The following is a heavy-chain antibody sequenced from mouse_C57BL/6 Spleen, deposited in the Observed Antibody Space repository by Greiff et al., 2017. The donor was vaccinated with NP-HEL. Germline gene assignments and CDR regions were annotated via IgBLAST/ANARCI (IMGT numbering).Heavy chain of an antibody. J-gene: IGHJ4*01. D-gene: IGHD1-1*01. CDR2: INPNYGTT. V-gene: IGHV1-39*01. Sequence: VQLQQSGPELVKPGASVKISCKASGYSFTDYNMNWVKQSNGKSLEWIGVINPNYGTTSYNQKFKGKATLTVDQSSSTAYMQLNSLTSEDSAGYYCSRKGGDYCSRNDYAMDYWGQGTSVTVSS. CDR1: GYSFTDYN. CDR3: SRKGGDYCSRNDYAMDY.